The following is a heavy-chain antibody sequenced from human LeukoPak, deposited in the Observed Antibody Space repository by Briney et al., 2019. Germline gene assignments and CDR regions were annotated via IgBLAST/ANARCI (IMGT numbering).Heavy chain of an antibody. V-gene: IGHV5-51*01. CDR1: GYSFTSYW. CDR2: IYPGGSDT. J-gene: IGHJ3*02. D-gene: IGHD3-22*01. Sequence: HGESLKISCKGSGYSFTSYWIGWVRQMPGKGLEWMGIIYPGGSDTRYSPSFQGQVTISADKSISTAYLQWSSLKASDTAMYYCASPYYDSSGYRSPKDAFDIWGQGTMVTVSS. CDR3: ASPYYDSSGYRSPKDAFDI.